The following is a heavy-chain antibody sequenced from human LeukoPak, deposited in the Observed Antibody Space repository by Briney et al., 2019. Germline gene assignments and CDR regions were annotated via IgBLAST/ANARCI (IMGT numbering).Heavy chain of an antibody. CDR1: VGAFSSYA. V-gene: IGHV1-69*05. D-gene: IGHD6-6*01. J-gene: IGHJ6*03. Sequence: SVKVSRKASVGAFSSYAISWVRQAPGQGLEWIGGIIPNFGTANYAQQFQARVTITTDESTSTAYMELSRQRSEDTAAYYCARTIAARPYYSYYYMDVWGKGTTVTVSS. CDR2: IIPNFGTA. CDR3: ARTIAARPYYSYYYMDV.